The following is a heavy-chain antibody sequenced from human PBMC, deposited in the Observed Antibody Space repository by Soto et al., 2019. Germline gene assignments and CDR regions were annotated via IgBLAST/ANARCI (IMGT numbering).Heavy chain of an antibody. D-gene: IGHD6-19*01. V-gene: IGHV1-58*01. Sequence: SVKVSSKASGFTYTSSAVQWVRRARGQRLEWIGWIVVGSGNTNYAQKFQERVTITRDMSTSTAYMELSSLRSEDTAVYYCAADFRISVGARSPYYFDYWGQGTLVTVSS. CDR1: GFTYTSSA. CDR2: IVVGSGNT. J-gene: IGHJ4*02. CDR3: AADFRISVGARSPYYFDY.